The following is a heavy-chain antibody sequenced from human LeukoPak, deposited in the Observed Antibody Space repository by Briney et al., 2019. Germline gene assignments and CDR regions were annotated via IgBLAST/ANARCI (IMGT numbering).Heavy chain of an antibody. CDR2: ISAYNGNT. J-gene: IGHJ6*02. CDR1: GYTFTSYG. CDR3: ARGGAIFGVVRDYYYYGMDV. V-gene: IGHV1-18*01. Sequence: ASVKVSCKASGYTFTSYGINWVRQAPGQGLEWMGWISAYNGNTNYAQKLQGRVTMTTDTSTSTAYMELRSLRSDDTAVYYCARGGAIFGVVRDYYYYGMDVWGQGTTVTVSS. D-gene: IGHD3-3*01.